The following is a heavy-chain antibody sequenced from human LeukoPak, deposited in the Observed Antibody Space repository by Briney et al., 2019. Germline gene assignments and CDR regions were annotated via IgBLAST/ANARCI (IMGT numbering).Heavy chain of an antibody. CDR3: ARSWLAAGGSENYWFDP. D-gene: IGHD3-10*01. CDR1: GYTFTSYG. CDR2: ISAYNGNT. V-gene: IGHV1-18*01. Sequence: ASVKVSCKASGYTFTSYGISWVRQAPGQGLEWMGWISAYNGNTNYAQKLQGRVTMTTDTSTSTAYMELRSLRSDNTAVYYCARSWLAAGGSENYWFDPWGQGTLVTVSS. J-gene: IGHJ5*02.